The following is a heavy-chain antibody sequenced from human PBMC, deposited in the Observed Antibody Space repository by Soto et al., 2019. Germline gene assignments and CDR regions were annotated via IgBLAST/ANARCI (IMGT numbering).Heavy chain of an antibody. V-gene: IGHV3-15*07. CDR1: GLTISNSW. D-gene: IGHD2-15*01. J-gene: IGHJ6*02. Sequence: EVQLVESGGGCIYPGGSLRLSCAASGLTISNSWMNWVRQAPGKGLEWVGRIKTNTEGGTTDYAAAVKGRFTVSRYDSKNTLYLQMTSLKTDDTAVYYCTTGSVEDVWGQGTTVTVSS. CDR3: TTGSVEDV. CDR2: IKTNTEGGTT.